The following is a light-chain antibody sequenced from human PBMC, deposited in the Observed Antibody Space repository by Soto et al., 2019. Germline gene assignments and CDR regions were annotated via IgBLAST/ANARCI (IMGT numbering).Light chain of an antibody. Sequence: GDRVTLTCRASQTFGNYLNWYQQKPGKAPKVLIYAASSLQSGVPSRFSGSGSGTDFTLTISSLQPEDFATYYCQQSYSTPYTFGQGTKLEIK. CDR3: QQSYSTPYT. J-gene: IGKJ2*01. CDR2: AAS. CDR1: QTFGNY. V-gene: IGKV1-39*01.